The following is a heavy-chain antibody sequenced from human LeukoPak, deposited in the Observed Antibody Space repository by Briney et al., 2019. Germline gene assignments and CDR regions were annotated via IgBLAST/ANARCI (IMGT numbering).Heavy chain of an antibody. CDR1: GYTFTSYY. CDR3: AADPYYGSGSYTAFDI. J-gene: IGHJ3*02. D-gene: IGHD3-10*01. CDR2: INPSGGST. V-gene: IGHV1-46*01. Sequence: ASVKVSCKASGYTFTSYYMHWVRQAPGQGLEWMGIINPSGGSTSYAQKFQGRVTMTRDMSTSTAYMELSSLRSEDTAVYYCAADPYYGSGSYTAFDIWGQGTMVTVSS.